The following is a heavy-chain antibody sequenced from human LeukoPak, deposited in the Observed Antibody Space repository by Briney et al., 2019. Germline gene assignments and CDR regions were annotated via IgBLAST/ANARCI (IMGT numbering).Heavy chain of an antibody. CDR3: ATESWSYSFSV. V-gene: IGHV1-24*01. D-gene: IGHD1-26*01. Sequence: GASGKASCKVSGYTVTASAMHCVRQAPGKGLDLMGGFDPEDGETIYVQKFQGRVTMTEDTSTDTASMELSSLRSEDTAVYYCATESWSYSFSVWGQGTMVTGSS. CDR1: GYTVTASA. CDR2: FDPEDGET. J-gene: IGHJ3*01.